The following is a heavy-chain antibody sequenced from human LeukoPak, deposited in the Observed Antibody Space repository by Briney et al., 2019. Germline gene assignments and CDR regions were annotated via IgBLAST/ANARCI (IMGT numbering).Heavy chain of an antibody. J-gene: IGHJ6*02. D-gene: IGHD5-18*01. Sequence: ASVKVSCKASGYTFTGYYMHWVRKAPGQVLEWMGWINPNSGGTNYAQKFQGRVTMTRDTSISTAYMELSRLRSDDTAVYYCARELYSYGPGGDYYGMDVWGQGTTVTISS. CDR1: GYTFTGYY. CDR3: ARELYSYGPGGDYYGMDV. CDR2: INPNSGGT. V-gene: IGHV1-2*02.